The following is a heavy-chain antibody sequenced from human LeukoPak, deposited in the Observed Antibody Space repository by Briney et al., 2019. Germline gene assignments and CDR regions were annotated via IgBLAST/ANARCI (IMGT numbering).Heavy chain of an antibody. CDR3: AVEYNSSPFAFDI. CDR1: GVTFSSYG. J-gene: IGHJ3*02. Sequence: GGSLRLSCTASGVTFSSYGMHWVRQAPGKGLEWVAVIWYDGSNKYYADSVKGRFTISRDNSKNTLYLQMNGLRVEDTAVYYCAVEYNSSPFAFDIWGQGTKVTVSS. V-gene: IGHV3-33*01. D-gene: IGHD2/OR15-2a*01. CDR2: IWYDGSNK.